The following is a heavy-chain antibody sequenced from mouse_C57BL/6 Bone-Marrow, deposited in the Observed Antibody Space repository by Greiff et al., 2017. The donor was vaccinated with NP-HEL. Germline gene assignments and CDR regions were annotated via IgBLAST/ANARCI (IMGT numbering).Heavy chain of an antibody. CDR3: VRGVFYYYGSSYPSYYAMDY. V-gene: IGHV10-3*01. CDR2: IRSKSSNYAT. CDR1: GFTFNTYA. D-gene: IGHD1-1*01. Sequence: EVKLVESGGGLVQPKGSLKLSCAASGFTFNTYAMHWVRQAPGKGLEWVARIRSKSSNYATYYADSVKDRFTISRDDSQSMLYLQMNNLKTEDTAMYYCVRGVFYYYGSSYPSYYAMDYWGQGTSVTVSS. J-gene: IGHJ4*01.